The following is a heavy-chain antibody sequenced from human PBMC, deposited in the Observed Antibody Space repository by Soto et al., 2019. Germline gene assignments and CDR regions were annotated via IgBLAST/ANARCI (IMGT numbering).Heavy chain of an antibody. J-gene: IGHJ2*01. D-gene: IGHD6-19*01. V-gene: IGHV1-18*01. CDR2: IGPYIGKT. Sequence: QGQMVQSGAEVRKPGASVKVSCQASGYIFNNYGLSWVRQVPGQGLEWVGGIGPYIGKTDDAQKFGDRVSMTADPSTNTAYMELRSLTSDDSAFYYCARCYCSVVTCFTSCHFDLWGRGTLVTVSS. CDR3: ARCYCSVVTCFTSCHFDL. CDR1: GYIFNNYG.